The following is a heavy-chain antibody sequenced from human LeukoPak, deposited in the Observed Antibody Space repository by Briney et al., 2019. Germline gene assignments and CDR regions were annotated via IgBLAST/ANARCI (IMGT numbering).Heavy chain of an antibody. V-gene: IGHV1-8*02. CDR3: ARGAPGSSCSGGSCPYFDS. J-gene: IGHJ4*02. CDR1: GYTFTGYY. Sequence: ASVKVSCKASGYTFTGYYMHWVRQATGQGLEWMGWVNPNSGHTGFAQKFQGRVSMTTNTSISTAYMEVRSLKSEDTAVYYCARGAPGSSCSGGSCPYFDSWGQGTLVSVSS. D-gene: IGHD2-15*01. CDR2: VNPNSGHT.